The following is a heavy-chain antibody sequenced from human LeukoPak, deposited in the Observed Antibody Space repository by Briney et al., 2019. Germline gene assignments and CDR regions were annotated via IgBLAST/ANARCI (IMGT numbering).Heavy chain of an antibody. D-gene: IGHD3-22*01. V-gene: IGHV3-23*01. Sequence: GGSLRLSCAASGFTFSSYAMSWVRQAPGKGLEWVSAISGSGGSTYYADSVKGRFTISRDNSKNTLYLQMNSLRAEDTAVYYCAKERSYYYDSSGSSGRYFDYWGQGTLVTVSS. CDR3: AKERSYYYDSSGSSGRYFDY. CDR2: ISGSGGST. J-gene: IGHJ4*02. CDR1: GFTFSSYA.